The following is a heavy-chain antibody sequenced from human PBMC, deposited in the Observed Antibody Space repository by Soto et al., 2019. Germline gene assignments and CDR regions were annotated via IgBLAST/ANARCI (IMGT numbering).Heavy chain of an antibody. J-gene: IGHJ5*02. CDR3: AGGGISYASGRDNWFDP. CDR1: GGSISSGIW. CDR2: IHYTGRT. D-gene: IGHD6-19*01. Sequence: QVQLQESGPGLVTPSGTLSLTCAVSGGSISSGIWWSWVRQPPGKGLEGIGEIHYTGRTNYKSTLQRRFSFSIYKSNHLFSLVLCSVTAADTAVYYCAGGGISYASGRDNWFDPWAQGTLVTVSS. V-gene: IGHV4-4*02.